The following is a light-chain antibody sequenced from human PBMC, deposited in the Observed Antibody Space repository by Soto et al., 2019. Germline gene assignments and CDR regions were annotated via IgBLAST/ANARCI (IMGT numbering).Light chain of an antibody. V-gene: IGKV3-11*01. CDR1: QSVSTY. J-gene: IGKJ4*01. CDR2: DAS. Sequence: EIVLTQSPATLSLSPGERATLSCRASQSVSTYLAWYHQKPGKAPRLLIYDASNRAAGIAARFSGSGSGTHITLAISSLEPEDFAVYYCQQRSNWPLIFGGGTKVEIK. CDR3: QQRSNWPLI.